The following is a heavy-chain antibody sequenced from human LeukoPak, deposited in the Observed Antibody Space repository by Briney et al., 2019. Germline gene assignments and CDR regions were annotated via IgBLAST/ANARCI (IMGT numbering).Heavy chain of an antibody. J-gene: IGHJ4*02. D-gene: IGHD3-10*01. CDR1: GYTFTSYY. Sequence: ASVKVSCKASGYTFTSYYMHWVRQAPGQGLEWMGIINPSGGSTSYAQKFQGRVTMTRDMSTSTDYMELRSLRSDDTAVYYCARDYGSGGGDYWGQGTLVTVSS. CDR2: INPSGGST. CDR3: ARDYGSGGGDY. V-gene: IGHV1-46*01.